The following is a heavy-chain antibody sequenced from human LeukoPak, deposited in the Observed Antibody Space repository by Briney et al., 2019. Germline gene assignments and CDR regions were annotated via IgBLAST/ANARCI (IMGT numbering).Heavy chain of an antibody. CDR3: VRDASRWFDP. CDR1: GFTFNSYS. Sequence: GGSLRLSXAVSGFTFNSYSINWVRQAPGKGLEWVSSISSSSSYISYADSVRGRFTISRDSAKNSLYLQMNSLRTEDTAVYYCVRDASRWFDPWGQETLVTVSS. J-gene: IGHJ5*02. V-gene: IGHV3-21*01. D-gene: IGHD6-6*01. CDR2: ISSSSSYI.